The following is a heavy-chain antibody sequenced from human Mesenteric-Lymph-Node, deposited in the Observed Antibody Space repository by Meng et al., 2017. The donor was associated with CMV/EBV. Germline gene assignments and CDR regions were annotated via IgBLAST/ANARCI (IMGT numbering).Heavy chain of an antibody. V-gene: IGHV1-69*10. CDR3: ARDPQTYYSFWSGYYTTFDI. J-gene: IGHJ3*02. CDR2: IIPVFGLP. D-gene: IGHD3-3*01. CDR1: GGSFNNYG. Sequence: SVKVSCKASGGSFNNYGINWVRQAPGQGLEWMGGIIPVFGLPNYAQKFQGRVSLTADKPTSTVYMELSSLRSDDTAVYYCARDPQTYYSFWSGYYTTFDIWGQGTMVTVSS.